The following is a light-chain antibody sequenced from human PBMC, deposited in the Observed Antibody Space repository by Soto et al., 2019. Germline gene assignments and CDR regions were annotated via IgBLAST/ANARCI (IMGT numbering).Light chain of an antibody. CDR2: NNN. J-gene: IGLJ3*02. Sequence: QSVLNQPPSASGTPGQRVTIACSGSSSNIGSTTVKWYQQLPGTAPKLLIYNNNQRPSGVPDRFSGSKSGTSASLAISGLQSEDEADYYCAAWDDSLNGVVFGGGTKLTVL. CDR3: AAWDDSLNGVV. V-gene: IGLV1-44*01. CDR1: SSNIGSTT.